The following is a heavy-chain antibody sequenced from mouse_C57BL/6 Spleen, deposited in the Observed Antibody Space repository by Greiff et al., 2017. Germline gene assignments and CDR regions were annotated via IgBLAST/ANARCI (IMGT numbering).Heavy chain of an antibody. Sequence: SGAELVRPGTSVKVSCKASGYAFTNYLIEWVKQRPGQGLEWIGVINPGSGGTNYNEKFKGKATLTADKSSSTAYMQLSSLTSEDSAVYFCARSGFMVSAWFAYWGQGTLVTVSA. V-gene: IGHV1-54*01. CDR3: ARSGFMVSAWFAY. J-gene: IGHJ3*01. CDR1: GYAFTNYL. D-gene: IGHD2-2*01. CDR2: INPGSGGT.